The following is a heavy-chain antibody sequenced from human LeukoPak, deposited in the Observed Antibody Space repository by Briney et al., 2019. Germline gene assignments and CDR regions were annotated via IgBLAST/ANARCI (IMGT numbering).Heavy chain of an antibody. D-gene: IGHD7-27*01. CDR3: ARGPPNWGFDF. CDR1: GYTFSGHY. J-gene: IGHJ4*02. V-gene: IGHV1-2*06. CDR2: INPNTGVT. Sequence: ASMKVSCKASGYTFSGHYLHWVRQAPGQGLEWMGRINPNTGVTQYTENFQGRVTMTGDTSISTAFMELTSLRSEDTAVYYCARGPPNWGFDFWGQGALVTVSS.